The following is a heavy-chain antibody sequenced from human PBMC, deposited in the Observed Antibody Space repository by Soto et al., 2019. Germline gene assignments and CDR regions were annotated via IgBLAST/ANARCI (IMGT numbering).Heavy chain of an antibody. D-gene: IGHD4-17*01. Sequence: EVQLVESGGGLVKPGGSLRLSCAASGFTFSNAWMSWVRQAPGKGLEWVGRIKSKTDGGTTDYAAPVKGRFTISRDDSKNTLYLQMNSLKTEDTAVYYCTTDGPHPTAYGDYRYYYYYYYMDVWGKGTTVTVSS. J-gene: IGHJ6*03. V-gene: IGHV3-15*01. CDR2: IKSKTDGGTT. CDR1: GFTFSNAW. CDR3: TTDGPHPTAYGDYRYYYYYYYMDV.